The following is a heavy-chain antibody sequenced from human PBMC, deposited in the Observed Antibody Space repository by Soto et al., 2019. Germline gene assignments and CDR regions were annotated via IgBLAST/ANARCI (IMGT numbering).Heavy chain of an antibody. V-gene: IGHV1-69*13. D-gene: IGHD3-22*01. J-gene: IGHJ5*02. Sequence: SVKVSCKASGGTFSSYAISWVRQAPGQGLEWMGGVIPIFGTANYAQKFQGRVTITADESTSTAYMELSSLRSEDTAVYYCARGDYDSSGYYDSNNWFDPWGQGTLVTVSS. CDR3: ARGDYDSSGYYDSNNWFDP. CDR2: VIPIFGTA. CDR1: GGTFSSYA.